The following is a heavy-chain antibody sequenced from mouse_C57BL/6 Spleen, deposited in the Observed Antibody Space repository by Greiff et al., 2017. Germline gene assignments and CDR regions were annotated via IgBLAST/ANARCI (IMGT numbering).Heavy chain of an antibody. D-gene: IGHD1-1*01. CDR3: ARSHGSTPYYFDY. J-gene: IGHJ2*01. Sequence: EVKLVESGGGLVKPGGSLKLSCAASGFTFSDYGMHWVRQAPEKGLEWVAYISSGRSTIYYADTVKGRFTISRDNAKNTLFLQMTSLRSEDTAMYYCARSHGSTPYYFDYWGQGTTLTVSS. V-gene: IGHV5-17*01. CDR1: GFTFSDYG. CDR2: ISSGRSTI.